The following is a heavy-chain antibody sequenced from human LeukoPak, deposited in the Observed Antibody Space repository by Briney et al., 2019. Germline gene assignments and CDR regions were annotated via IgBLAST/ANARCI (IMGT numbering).Heavy chain of an antibody. CDR3: ARGPGAGISFFYYYYYMDV. CDR2: IIPIFGTA. J-gene: IGHJ6*03. CDR1: GGTFSSYA. V-gene: IGHV1-69*05. Sequence: SVHVSCKASGGTFSSYAISWVRQAPGKGLEWMGGIIPIFGTANYAQKFQGRVTITTDGSTSTAYMELSSLRSEDTAVYYWARGPGAGISFFYYYYYMDVWGKGTTVTVSS. D-gene: IGHD3-10*01.